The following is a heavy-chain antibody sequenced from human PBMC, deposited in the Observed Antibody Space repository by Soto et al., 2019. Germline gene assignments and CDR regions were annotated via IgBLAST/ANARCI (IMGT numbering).Heavy chain of an antibody. CDR2: INPNSGGT. V-gene: IGHV1-2*02. CDR1: GSTFTGSY. J-gene: IGHJ4*02. D-gene: IGHD2-15*01. Sequence: QVQLVQSGAEVKKPGASVKVSCKASGSTFTGSYMHWVRPAPGQGLERMGWINPNSGGTKYPPKFQCRVSMTRDTSNTSVYVSLPGLKSDGTAVYYCARHLAMGGGSAGFDCLGQVTRVAVSS. CDR3: ARHLAMGGGSAGFDC.